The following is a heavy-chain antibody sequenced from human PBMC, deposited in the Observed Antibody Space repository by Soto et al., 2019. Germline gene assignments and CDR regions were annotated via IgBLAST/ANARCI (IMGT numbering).Heavy chain of an antibody. Sequence: SSVKVSCKASRGKFISYSMSRVRQASGQGLERMGGMTPIFGIANYAQKIPGRVMITADKSTSTASMELSSLRAEDTVVSYCANRPGVVAASGRPHGMDVWGQGTRVTVCS. CDR2: MTPIFGIA. V-gene: IGHV1-69*10. CDR3: ANRPGVVAASGRPHGMDV. D-gene: IGHD2-15*01. J-gene: IGHJ6*02. CDR1: RGKFISYS.